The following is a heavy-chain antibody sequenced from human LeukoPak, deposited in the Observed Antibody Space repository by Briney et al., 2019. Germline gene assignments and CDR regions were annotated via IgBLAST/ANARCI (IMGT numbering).Heavy chain of an antibody. CDR2: IKSKTDGETT. J-gene: IGHJ4*02. CDR3: TTVYSDSSGYYFNYCDY. Sequence: PGGSLRLSCAASGCTVSNAWMSWVRQAPGKGLEWVGRIKSKTDGETTDYAAPVKGRFTISRDDSKNTLYLQMNSLKTEDTAVYYCTTVYSDSSGYYFNYCDYWGQGTLVTVSS. D-gene: IGHD3-22*01. V-gene: IGHV3-15*01. CDR1: GCTVSNAW.